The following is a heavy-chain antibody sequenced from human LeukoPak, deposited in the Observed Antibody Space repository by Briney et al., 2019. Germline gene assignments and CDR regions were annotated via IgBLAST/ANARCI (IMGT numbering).Heavy chain of an antibody. V-gene: IGHV3-74*01. D-gene: IGHD3-22*01. Sequence: PGGSLRLSCAASGFTFSSYWMHWVRQAPGKGLVWVSRINSDGSSTSYADSVKGRFTISRDNAKSTLYLQMNSLRAEDTAVYYCAREDSMIVAVDYWGQGTLVTVSS. CDR2: INSDGSST. CDR3: AREDSMIVAVDY. J-gene: IGHJ4*02. CDR1: GFTFSSYW.